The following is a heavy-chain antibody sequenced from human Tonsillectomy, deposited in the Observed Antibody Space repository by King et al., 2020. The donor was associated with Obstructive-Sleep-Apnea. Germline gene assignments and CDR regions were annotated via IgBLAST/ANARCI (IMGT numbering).Heavy chain of an antibody. CDR2: LYSGGTT. CDR3: ARQTSRSTTFDY. Sequence: VQLVESGGGLVQPGGSLRLSCAASGFTASSNYVSWVRQAQGKGLEGVSALYSGGTTYYAGSVKGRFTISAANSKNTLYLQMNSLRVEDTAVYYCARQTSRSTTFDYWGHGTLVTVSS. CDR1: GFTASSNY. D-gene: IGHD6-13*01. J-gene: IGHJ4*01. V-gene: IGHV3-66*04.